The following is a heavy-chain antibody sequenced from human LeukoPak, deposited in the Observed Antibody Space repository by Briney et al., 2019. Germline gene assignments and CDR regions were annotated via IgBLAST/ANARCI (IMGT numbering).Heavy chain of an antibody. Sequence: GGSLRLSCAASGFTFSSYAMSWVRQAPGKGLEWVSAISGSGGSTYYADSVKGRFTISRDNSKNTLYLQMNSLRAEDTAVYYCARSTSNYDLWSGYSSTDYWGQGALVTVSS. D-gene: IGHD3-3*01. V-gene: IGHV3-23*01. CDR3: ARSTSNYDLWSGYSSTDY. CDR2: ISGSGGST. CDR1: GFTFSSYA. J-gene: IGHJ4*02.